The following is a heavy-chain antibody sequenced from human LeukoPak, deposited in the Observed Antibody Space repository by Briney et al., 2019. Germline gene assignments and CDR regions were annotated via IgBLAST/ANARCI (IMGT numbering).Heavy chain of an antibody. CDR2: IYYSGST. D-gene: IGHD3-10*01. V-gene: IGHV4-59*12. CDR1: GGSISSYY. J-gene: IGHJ4*02. Sequence: SETLSLTCTVSGGSISSYYWSWIRQPPGKGLEWIGYIYYSGSTYYNPSLKSRVTISVDTSKNQFSLKLSSVTAADTAVYYCARDKGLWFGEFPTDYWGQGTLVTVSS. CDR3: ARDKGLWFGEFPTDY.